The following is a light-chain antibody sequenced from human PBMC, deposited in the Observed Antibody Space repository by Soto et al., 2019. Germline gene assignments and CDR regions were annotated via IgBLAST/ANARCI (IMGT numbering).Light chain of an antibody. J-gene: IGKJ2*01. CDR3: QQSGTSPVT. Sequence: EIVLTQSPGTLSLSPGEGATLSCRASQSVSSSYLAWYQQKPGQAPRPLIYGASSRATGIPDRFSGSGSGTDFTLTISRLEPEDFVVYYCQQSGTSPVTFGQGTKLEIK. CDR2: GAS. CDR1: QSVSSSY. V-gene: IGKV3-20*01.